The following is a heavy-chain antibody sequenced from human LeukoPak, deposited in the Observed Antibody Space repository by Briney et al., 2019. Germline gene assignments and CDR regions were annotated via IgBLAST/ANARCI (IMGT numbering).Heavy chain of an antibody. V-gene: IGHV3-21*01. D-gene: IGHD3-22*01. Sequence: GGSLRLSCAASGFTFSSYSMNWVRQAPGKGLEWVSSISSSSSYIYYADSVKGRFTISRDNAKNSLYLQMNSLRAEDTAVYYCARDSYYYDSSGYFDYWGQGTLVTVSS. J-gene: IGHJ4*02. CDR2: ISSSSSYI. CDR3: ARDSYYYDSSGYFDY. CDR1: GFTFSSYS.